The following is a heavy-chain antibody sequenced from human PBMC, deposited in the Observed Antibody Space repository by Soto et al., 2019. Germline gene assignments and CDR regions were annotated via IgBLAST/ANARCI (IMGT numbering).Heavy chain of an antibody. D-gene: IGHD6-13*01. CDR1: VGTFSSYA. V-gene: IGHV1-69*13. CDR3: ARAGQQLVLGLAPNFDY. Sequence: GASVKVSCKASVGTFSSYAISWVRQAPGQGLEWMGGIIPIFGTANYAQKFQGRVTITADESTSTAYMELSSLRSEDTAVYYCARAGQQLVLGLAPNFDYWGQGTLVTVSS. J-gene: IGHJ4*02. CDR2: IIPIFGTA.